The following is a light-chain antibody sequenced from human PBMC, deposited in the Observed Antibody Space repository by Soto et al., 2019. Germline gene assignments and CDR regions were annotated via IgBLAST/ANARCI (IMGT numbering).Light chain of an antibody. CDR2: GAS. CDR3: QQYGSSYT. Sequence: EIVLTQSPGTLSLSPGERATLSCRDSQSVSSSYLAWYQQKPGQAPSLLIYGASSRATGIPDRFSGSGSGTDFTLTISRLEPEDFAVYYCQQYGSSYTFGQGTKLEIK. V-gene: IGKV3-20*01. CDR1: QSVSSSY. J-gene: IGKJ2*01.